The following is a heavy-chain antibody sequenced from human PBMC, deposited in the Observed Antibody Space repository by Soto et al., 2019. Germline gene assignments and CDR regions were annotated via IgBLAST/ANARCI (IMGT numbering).Heavy chain of an antibody. CDR3: ARQKHWLLERRFDS. CDR2: IYYSGST. J-gene: IGHJ4*02. V-gene: IGHV4-39*01. Sequence: SETLSLTCTFSGGSISSSDHYLGWIRQPPGKGLEWIGSIYYSGSTYYNPSLKSRVTISVDTSKNQLSLKLSSVTAADTALYYCARQKHWLLERRFDSWGQGTLVTVSS. CDR1: GGSISSSDHY. D-gene: IGHD1-1*01.